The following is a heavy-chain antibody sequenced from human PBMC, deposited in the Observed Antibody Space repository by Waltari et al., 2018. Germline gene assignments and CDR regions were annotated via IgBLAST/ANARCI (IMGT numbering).Heavy chain of an antibody. D-gene: IGHD3-10*01. CDR1: GFSFSNYG. Sequence: EVQLLESGRDLVQPGGALRLSCKGSGFSFSNYGLTGVRQAPGKGRGGVSAISRDGGATFYGGAVKGRSTISRDNSKNTVYLEINSLRVEDTAKYYCARWSVSGSYYDYWGQGILVAVSS. CDR3: ARWSVSGSYYDY. J-gene: IGHJ4*02. CDR2: ISRDGGAT. V-gene: IGHV3-23*01.